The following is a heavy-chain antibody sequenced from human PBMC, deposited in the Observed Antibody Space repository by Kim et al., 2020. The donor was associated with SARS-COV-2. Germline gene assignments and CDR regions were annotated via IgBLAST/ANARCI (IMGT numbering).Heavy chain of an antibody. CDR2: ISSSSSYI. D-gene: IGHD3-22*01. J-gene: IGHJ4*02. CDR3: ARGPVRGYYYDSSGYYYLVY. V-gene: IGHV3-21*01. Sequence: GGSLRLSCAASGFTFSSYSMNWVRQAPGKGLEWVSSISSSSSYIYYADSVKGRFTISRDNAKNSLYLQMNSLRAEDTAVYYCARGPVRGYYYDSSGYYYLVYWGQGTLVTVSS. CDR1: GFTFSSYS.